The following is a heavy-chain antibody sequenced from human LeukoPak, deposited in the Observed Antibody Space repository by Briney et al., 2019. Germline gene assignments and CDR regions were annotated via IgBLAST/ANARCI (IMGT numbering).Heavy chain of an antibody. V-gene: IGHV3-53*01. CDR1: GFTVSSNY. Sequence: GGSLRLSCVASGFTVSSNYMSWVRQAPGKGLEWVSVIYSGGSTYYADSVKGRFTISRDNSKNTLYLQMNSLRAEDTAVYYCAREDILTGFDYWGQGTLVTVSS. J-gene: IGHJ4*02. CDR3: AREDILTGFDY. D-gene: IGHD3-9*01. CDR2: IYSGGST.